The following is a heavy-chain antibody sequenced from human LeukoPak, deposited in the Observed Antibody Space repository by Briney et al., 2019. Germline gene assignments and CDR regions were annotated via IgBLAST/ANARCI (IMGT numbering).Heavy chain of an antibody. Sequence: GGSLRLSCAASGFTFSSYSMNWVRQAPGKKLEWVSDIYSDGTTFYADSVKGRFTISRDNSKNTLYLQMNSLRAEDTAVYYCAKDPGYSYALRGDYWGQGTLVTVSS. D-gene: IGHD5-18*01. V-gene: IGHV3-23*03. CDR2: IYSDGTT. CDR1: GFTFSSYS. CDR3: AKDPGYSYALRGDY. J-gene: IGHJ4*02.